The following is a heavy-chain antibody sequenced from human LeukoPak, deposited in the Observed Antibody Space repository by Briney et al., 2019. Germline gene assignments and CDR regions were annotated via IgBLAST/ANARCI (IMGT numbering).Heavy chain of an antibody. CDR1: GFTFSTYA. J-gene: IGHJ4*02. Sequence: GGSLRLSCAASGFTFSTYAMSWVRQAPGKGLEWVSAISGSGGTTYYADSVKGRLTISRDSSKNTLYLQMNSLRAEDTAVYYCAKHPYYDFWSGYQSVDYWGQGTLVTVSS. D-gene: IGHD3-3*01. V-gene: IGHV3-23*01. CDR2: ISGSGGTT. CDR3: AKHPYYDFWSGYQSVDY.